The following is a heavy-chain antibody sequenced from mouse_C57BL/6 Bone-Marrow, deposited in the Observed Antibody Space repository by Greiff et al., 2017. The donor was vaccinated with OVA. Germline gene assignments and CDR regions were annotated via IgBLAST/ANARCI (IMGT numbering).Heavy chain of an antibody. Sequence: EVQVVESGGGLVKPGGSLKLSCAASGFTFSDYGMHWVRQAPEKGLEWVAYISSGSSTIYYADTVKGRFTISRDNAKNTLFLQMTSLRSEDTAMYYCARRVRYNAMDYWGQGTSVTVSS. CDR1: GFTFSDYG. V-gene: IGHV5-17*01. D-gene: IGHD1-1*01. CDR3: ARRVRYNAMDY. CDR2: ISSGSSTI. J-gene: IGHJ4*01.